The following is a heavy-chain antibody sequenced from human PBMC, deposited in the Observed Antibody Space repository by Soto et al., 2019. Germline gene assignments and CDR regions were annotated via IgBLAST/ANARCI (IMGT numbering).Heavy chain of an antibody. V-gene: IGHV1-18*01. CDR2: ISPYTGNT. CDR3: VMVDNYVTPTPQDV. J-gene: IGHJ6*02. Sequence: QVQLVQSGDEVKKPGASVKVSCKASGYIFVNYGIAWVRQAPGQGLEWMGWISPYTGNTHSASKVQGRLTMTTDTSTSTAYIELGSLTPDDTAVYYCVMVDNYVTPTPQDVWGQGTTVTVSS. D-gene: IGHD3-16*01. CDR1: GYIFVNYG.